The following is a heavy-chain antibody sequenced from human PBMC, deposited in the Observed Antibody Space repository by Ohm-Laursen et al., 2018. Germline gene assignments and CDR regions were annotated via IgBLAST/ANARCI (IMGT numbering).Heavy chain of an antibody. J-gene: IGHJ4*02. CDR3: ATTYSSSVDY. V-gene: IGHV3-23*01. Sequence: SLRLSCAASGFTFSTYAMTWVRQAPGKGLEWVSAIYGNGGGTYYADSVKGRFTISRDNSKNTLYLQMNSLRAEDTAIYYCATTYSSSVDYWGQGTLVTVSS. D-gene: IGHD6-13*01. CDR1: GFTFSTYA. CDR2: IYGNGGGT.